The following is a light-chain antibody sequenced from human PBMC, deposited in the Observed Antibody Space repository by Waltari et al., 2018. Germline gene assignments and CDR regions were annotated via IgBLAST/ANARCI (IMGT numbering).Light chain of an antibody. J-gene: IGLJ2*01. CDR3: SSYTNSRDVL. V-gene: IGLV2-14*03. CDR2: DVS. Sequence: QSALTQPASVSGSPGQSITISCTGTSSDVGGYNFVSWYQQHPGKAPKLMIYDVSNRPSGGSNRFSGSKSGNTASLTISGLQADHEADYYCSSYTNSRDVLFGGGTKLTVL. CDR1: SSDVGGYNF.